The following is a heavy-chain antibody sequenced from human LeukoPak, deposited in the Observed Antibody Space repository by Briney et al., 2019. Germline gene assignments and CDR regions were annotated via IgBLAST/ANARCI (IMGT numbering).Heavy chain of an antibody. J-gene: IGHJ4*02. Sequence: ASVKVSCKVSGYTLTELSMHWVRQAPGKGLEWMGGFDPEDGETIYAQKFQGRVTMTEDTSTDTACMKLNSLRSEDTAVYYCATATRRDYVWGSYRFLDYWGQGTLVTVSS. CDR1: GYTLTELS. CDR3: ATATRRDYVWGSYRFLDY. D-gene: IGHD3-16*02. CDR2: FDPEDGET. V-gene: IGHV1-24*01.